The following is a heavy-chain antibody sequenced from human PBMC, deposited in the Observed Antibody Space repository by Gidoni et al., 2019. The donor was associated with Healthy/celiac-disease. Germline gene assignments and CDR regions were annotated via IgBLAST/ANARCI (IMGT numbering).Heavy chain of an antibody. CDR1: GFTFSSYG. V-gene: IGHV3-33*01. CDR2: IWYDGSNK. J-gene: IGHJ6*02. CDR3: ARDIAAAGFYGMDV. Sequence: QVQLVESGGGVVQPGRSLRLSCAASGFTFSSYGMHWVRQAPGKGLEWVAVIWYDGSNKYYADAVKGRFTISRDNSKNTLYLQMNSLRAEDTAVYYCARDIAAAGFYGMDVWGQGTTVTVSS. D-gene: IGHD6-13*01.